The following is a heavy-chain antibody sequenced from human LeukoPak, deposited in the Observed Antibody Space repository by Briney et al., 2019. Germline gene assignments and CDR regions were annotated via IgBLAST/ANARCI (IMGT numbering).Heavy chain of an antibody. V-gene: IGHV4-34*01. Sequence: SETLSLTRAVYGGSFSGYYWSWIRQPPGKGLEWIGEINHSGSTNYNPSLKSRVTISVDTSKNQFSLKLSSVTAADTAVYYCAREGGIVVVPAAPNAFDIWGQGTMVTVSS. CDR2: INHSGST. J-gene: IGHJ3*02. CDR3: AREGGIVVVPAAPNAFDI. CDR1: GGSFSGYY. D-gene: IGHD2-2*01.